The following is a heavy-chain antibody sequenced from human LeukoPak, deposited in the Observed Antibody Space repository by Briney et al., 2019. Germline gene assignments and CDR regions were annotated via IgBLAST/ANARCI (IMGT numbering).Heavy chain of an antibody. CDR3: ARESSSGYQLDY. J-gene: IGHJ4*02. V-gene: IGHV4-59*01. CDR2: IYYSGST. D-gene: IGHD3-22*01. Sequence: SETLSLTCTVSGGSISSYYWSWIRQPPGKGLEWIGYIYYSGSTNYNPSLKSRVTISVDTSKNQFSLKLSSVTAADTAVYYCARESSSGYQLDYWGQGTLVTVSS. CDR1: GGSISSYY.